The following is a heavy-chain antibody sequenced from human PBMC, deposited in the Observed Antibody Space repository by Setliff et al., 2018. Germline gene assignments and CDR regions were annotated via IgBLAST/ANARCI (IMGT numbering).Heavy chain of an antibody. CDR3: VSELGSSWSPAD. D-gene: IGHD6-6*01. J-gene: IGHJ4*02. Sequence: PGGSLRLSCAASGFTFSSYWMSWVRQAPGKGLEWVANIKQDGSEKYYVDSVKGRFTISRDNSKNTLFLQMNSLRAEDTAVYYCVSELGSSWSPADWGQGTLVTVS. CDR1: GFTFSSYW. CDR2: IKQDGSEK. V-gene: IGHV3-7*03.